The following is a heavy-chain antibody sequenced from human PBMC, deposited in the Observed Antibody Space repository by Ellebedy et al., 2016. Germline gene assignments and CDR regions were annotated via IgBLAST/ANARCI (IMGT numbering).Heavy chain of an antibody. CDR2: VFHTGTT. CDR1: GGSVSSDY. V-gene: IGHV4-59*02. D-gene: IGHD6-19*01. Sequence: SETLSLTCNISGGSVSSDYWNWIRRPPGKGLEWIGYVFHTGTTNYNPSLKSRVTMSVDTSKSQFSLRLTSVTAADTAVYYCAKWNGGWYAFEVWGQGTMVTVSS. CDR3: AKWNGGWYAFEV. J-gene: IGHJ3*01.